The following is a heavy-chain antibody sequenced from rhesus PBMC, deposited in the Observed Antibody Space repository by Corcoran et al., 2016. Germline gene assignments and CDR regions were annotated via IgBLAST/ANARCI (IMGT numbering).Heavy chain of an antibody. V-gene: IGHV1S2*01. CDR2: INPYNGNT. D-gene: IGHD4-23*01. J-gene: IGHJ4*01. Sequence: QVQLVQSGAEVKKPGSSVKVSCKASGYTFTDYYMHWVRQAPRQGLEWMGWINPYNGNTKYAKKFQGRVTMTRDTSTSTAYMELSSLRSEDTAVYYCARLNTVTIDYWGQGVLVTVSS. CDR1: GYTFTDYY. CDR3: ARLNTVTIDY.